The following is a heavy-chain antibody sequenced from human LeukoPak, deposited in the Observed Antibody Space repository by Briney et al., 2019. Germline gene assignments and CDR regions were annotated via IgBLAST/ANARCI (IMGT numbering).Heavy chain of an antibody. CDR3: VRDRGDGYNQIDY. J-gene: IGHJ4*02. CDR2: ISKDGSNE. Sequence: GGSLRLSCAASGFTFSSYWMHWVRQAPGKGLECVAVISKDGSNEHYADPGKGRFTISRDNSKNTLYLQMNSLRTEDTAVYYCVRDRGDGYNQIDYWGQGTLVTVSS. D-gene: IGHD5-24*01. CDR1: GFTFSSYW. V-gene: IGHV3-30*03.